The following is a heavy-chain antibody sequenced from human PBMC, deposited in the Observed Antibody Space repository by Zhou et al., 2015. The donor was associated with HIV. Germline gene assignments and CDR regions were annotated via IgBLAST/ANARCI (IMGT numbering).Heavy chain of an antibody. D-gene: IGHD4-17*01. CDR2: IIPIFNKA. CDR3: ASMTTEGY. CDR1: GGTFSNYA. V-gene: IGHV1-69*06. J-gene: IGHJ4*02. Sequence: QVQLMQSGAEVKKPGSSVKVACKASGGTFSNYAINWVRQAPGQGLEWMGGIIPIFNKANYAPKFQDRVTITADTSTDTAYMELSSPRSEDTAVYYCASMTTEGYWGQGTLVTVSS.